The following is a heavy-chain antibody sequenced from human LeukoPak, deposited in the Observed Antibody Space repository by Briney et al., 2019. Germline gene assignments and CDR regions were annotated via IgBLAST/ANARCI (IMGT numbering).Heavy chain of an antibody. V-gene: IGHV4-4*02. D-gene: IGHD2-2*01. CDR1: GDSISSSNW. J-gene: IGHJ4*02. Sequence: SETLSLTCAVSGDSISSSNWWTWVRQTPGKGLEWIGEISLSGSTNYNPSLKSRVTISIDKSNNQFSLNLTSVTAADTAVYYCARRYCSSTSCLIDYWGQGTLVTVSS. CDR2: ISLSGST. CDR3: ARRYCSSTSCLIDY.